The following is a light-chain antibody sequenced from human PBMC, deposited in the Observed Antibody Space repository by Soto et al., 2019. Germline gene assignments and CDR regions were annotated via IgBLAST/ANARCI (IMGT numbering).Light chain of an antibody. Sequence: EIVMTQSPATLSVSPGERATLSCRASQSISSNLAWYQQKPGQAPRLLISGASTRATGIPARFSAGGSGTEFTLIISSLQSEDFAVYYCQQYNDWAPLTFGGGTKVEIK. CDR2: GAS. V-gene: IGKV3D-15*01. CDR3: QQYNDWAPLT. CDR1: QSISSN. J-gene: IGKJ4*01.